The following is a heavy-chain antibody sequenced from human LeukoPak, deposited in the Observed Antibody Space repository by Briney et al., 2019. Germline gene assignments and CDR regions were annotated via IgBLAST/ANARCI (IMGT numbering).Heavy chain of an antibody. D-gene: IGHD5-18*01. V-gene: IGHV3-23*01. Sequence: GGSLRLSCAASGFTVSRNYMTWVRQAPGKGLEWVPGMSGSGGSTHYADSVKGRFTISRDNSKNTLYLQMNSLRVDDTAVYYCAKDSVLRGYSYGFDFWGQGTLVTASS. CDR3: AKDSVLRGYSYGFDF. CDR1: GFTVSRNY. J-gene: IGHJ4*02. CDR2: MSGSGGST.